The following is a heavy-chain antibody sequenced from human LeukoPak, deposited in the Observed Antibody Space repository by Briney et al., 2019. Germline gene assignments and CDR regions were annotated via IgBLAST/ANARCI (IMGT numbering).Heavy chain of an antibody. CDR2: IIPIFGTT. CDR1: GGTFSSHA. D-gene: IGHD5-12*01. V-gene: IGHV1-69*05. J-gene: IGHJ4*02. Sequence: SVKVSCKASGGTFSSHAISWVRQASGQGLEWVGGIIPIFGTTNYAQKFQGRVTITTDESTSTGYMELRSLRSDDTAVYYCARGDSGYDYGFDNWGQGTLVTVSS. CDR3: ARGDSGYDYGFDN.